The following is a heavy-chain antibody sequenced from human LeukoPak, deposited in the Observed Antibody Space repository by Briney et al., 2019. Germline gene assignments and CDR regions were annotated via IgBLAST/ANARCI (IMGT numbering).Heavy chain of an antibody. D-gene: IGHD1-26*01. J-gene: IGHJ6*03. CDR3: AFSSYYLRGNYCYMDV. CDR1: GGTFSSYA. Sequence: ASVKVSCKASGGTFSSYAISWVRQAPGQGLDRMGWISGYNGNTNYAQNLQGRVTMTTDTSKSTVYMELRSLRSDDTAVYHCAFSSYYLRGNYCYMDVWGKGTTVSVSS. V-gene: IGHV1-18*01. CDR2: ISGYNGNT.